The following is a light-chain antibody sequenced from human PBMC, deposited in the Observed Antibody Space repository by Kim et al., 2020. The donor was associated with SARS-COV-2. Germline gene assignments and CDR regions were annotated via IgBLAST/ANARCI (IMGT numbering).Light chain of an antibody. V-gene: IGKV3-11*01. Sequence: EIVLTQSPATLSLSPGERATLSCRASQSVSSSLAWYQQKPGQAPRLLLYDASNRATGIPARFSGSGSGTDFTLTISSPEPEDFAVYYCQQRSNWPTFGGGTKVAIK. CDR2: DAS. J-gene: IGKJ4*01. CDR3: QQRSNWPT. CDR1: QSVSSS.